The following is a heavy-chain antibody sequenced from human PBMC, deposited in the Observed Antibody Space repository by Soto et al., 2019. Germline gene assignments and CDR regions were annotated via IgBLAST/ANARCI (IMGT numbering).Heavy chain of an antibody. CDR2: IIPILGIA. V-gene: IGHV1-69*02. CDR3: ARGPNDPEGYFDL. Sequence: QVQLVQSGAEVKKPGSSVKVSCKASGGTFSSYTISWVRQAPGQGLEWMGRIIPILGIANYAQKFQGRVTITADKSTGTAYMELSSLRSEDTAVYYCARGPNDPEGYFDLWGRGTLVTVSS. D-gene: IGHD3-16*01. J-gene: IGHJ2*01. CDR1: GGTFSSYT.